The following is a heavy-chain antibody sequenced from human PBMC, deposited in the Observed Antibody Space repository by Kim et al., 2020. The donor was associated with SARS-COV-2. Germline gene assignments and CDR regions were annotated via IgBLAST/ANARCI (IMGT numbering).Heavy chain of an antibody. D-gene: IGHD5-12*01. V-gene: IGHV5-51*01. Sequence: TRYSPSFQGQVTISADKSISTAYLQWSSLKASDTAMYYCARLPAAATIQVYWGQGTLVTVSS. CDR3: ARLPAAATIQVY. CDR2: T. J-gene: IGHJ4*02.